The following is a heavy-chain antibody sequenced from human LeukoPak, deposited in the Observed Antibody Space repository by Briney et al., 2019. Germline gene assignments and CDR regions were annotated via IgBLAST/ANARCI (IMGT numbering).Heavy chain of an antibody. J-gene: IGHJ3*02. V-gene: IGHV3-21*01. Sequence: GGSLRLSCAAFGFTLSSYSMHWVRQAPRKGLEWVSSISSSSSSIHFADSVKGRFPFSRANAKISLYLQMKSLRVEDTAVYYCARDDYGEAFDIWGQGTMVTVSS. CDR1: GFTLSSYS. CDR3: ARDDYGEAFDI. D-gene: IGHD4/OR15-4a*01. CDR2: ISSSSSSI.